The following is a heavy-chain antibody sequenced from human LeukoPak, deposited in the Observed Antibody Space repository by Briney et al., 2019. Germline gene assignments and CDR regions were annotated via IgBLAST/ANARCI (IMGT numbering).Heavy chain of an antibody. J-gene: IGHJ5*02. D-gene: IGHD6-6*01. CDR1: GFTFSSYS. Sequence: GGSLRLSCAAPGFTFSSYSMNWVRQAPGKGLEWVSSISSSSSYIYYADSVKGRFTISRDNAKNSLYLQMNSLRAEDTAVYYCARAGSSSSRNWFDPWGQGTLVTVSS. V-gene: IGHV3-21*01. CDR2: ISSSSSYI. CDR3: ARAGSSSSRNWFDP.